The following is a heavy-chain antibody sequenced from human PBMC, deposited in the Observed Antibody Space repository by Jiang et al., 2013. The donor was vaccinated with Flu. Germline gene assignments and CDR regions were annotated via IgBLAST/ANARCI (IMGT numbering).Heavy chain of an antibody. CDR3: ARDGGIPGSYYGYYFDY. J-gene: IGHJ4*02. Sequence: HWVRQAPGKGLEWVAVISYDGSNKYYADSVKGRFTISRDNSKNTLYLQMNSLRAEDTAVYYCARDGGIPGSYYGYYFDYWGQGTLVTVSS. V-gene: IGHV3-33*05. D-gene: IGHD1-26*01. CDR2: ISYDGSNK.